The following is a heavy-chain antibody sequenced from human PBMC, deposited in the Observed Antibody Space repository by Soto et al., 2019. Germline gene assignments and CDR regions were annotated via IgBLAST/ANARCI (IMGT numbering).Heavy chain of an antibody. CDR3: ARSLASDYYDSSGEVL. D-gene: IGHD3-22*01. J-gene: IGHJ4*02. CDR2: ISSSGSTI. V-gene: IGHV3-11*01. Sequence: PGGSLRLSCAASGFTFSDYYMSWIRQAPGKGLEWVSYISSSGSTIYYADSVKGRFTISRDNAKNSLYLQMNSLRAEDTAVYYCARSLASDYYDSSGEVLWGQGTPVTVSS. CDR1: GFTFSDYY.